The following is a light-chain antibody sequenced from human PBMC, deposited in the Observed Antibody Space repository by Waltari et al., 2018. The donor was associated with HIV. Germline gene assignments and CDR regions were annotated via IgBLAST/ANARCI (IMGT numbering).Light chain of an antibody. Sequence: QTVVTQEPSFSVSPGGTVTLTCGLSSGSVSTSYYPSWYQQTPGQPPRTLIYSTNTRSSGVPDRFSGSILGNKAALTITGAQADDESDYYCVLYMGSGFWVFGGGTKLTVL. CDR3: VLYMGSGFWV. V-gene: IGLV8-61*01. J-gene: IGLJ3*02. CDR1: SGSVSTSYY. CDR2: STN.